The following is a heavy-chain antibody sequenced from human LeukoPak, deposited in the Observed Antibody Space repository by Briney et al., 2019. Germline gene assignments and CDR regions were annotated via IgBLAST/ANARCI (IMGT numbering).Heavy chain of an antibody. CDR1: GFTFSSNW. J-gene: IGHJ4*02. CDR3: ARGRPGNYFDY. CDR2: ISSDGSST. Sequence: GGSLRLSCAASGFTFSSNWMYWVRQAPGKGLVWVSYISSDGSSTNYADSVKGLFTISRDNAKNTLYVQMNSLRADDTAVYYCARGRPGNYFDYWGQGTLVTVSS. D-gene: IGHD1-26*01. V-gene: IGHV3-74*01.